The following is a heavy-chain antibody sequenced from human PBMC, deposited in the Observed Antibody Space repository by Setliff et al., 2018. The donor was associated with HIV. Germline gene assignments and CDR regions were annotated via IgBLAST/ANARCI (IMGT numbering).Heavy chain of an antibody. CDR2: MRGKANSYAT. V-gene: IGHV3-73*01. Sequence: GGSLRLSCAASGFTFSGSAMHWVRQASGKGLEWVGHMRGKANSYATAYAASVKGRFTISRDDSKNTAYLQMSSLKTEDTAVYYCAVDSRSRPTTWGQGTLVTVSS. D-gene: IGHD5-12*01. CDR3: AVDSRSRPTT. J-gene: IGHJ5*02. CDR1: GFTFSGSA.